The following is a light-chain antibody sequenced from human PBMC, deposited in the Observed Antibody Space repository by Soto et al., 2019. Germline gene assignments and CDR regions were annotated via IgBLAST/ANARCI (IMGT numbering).Light chain of an antibody. J-gene: IGLJ2*01. CDR3: CSYAGSYTP. Sequence: QSALTQPRSVSGSPGQSVTISCTGTSSDVGGYNYVSWYQQHPGKAPKLMIYDVSKRPSGVPDRFSGSKSGNTASLTISGLQAEDEADYYCCSYAGSYTPFGGGTKSPS. V-gene: IGLV2-11*01. CDR1: SSDVGGYNY. CDR2: DVS.